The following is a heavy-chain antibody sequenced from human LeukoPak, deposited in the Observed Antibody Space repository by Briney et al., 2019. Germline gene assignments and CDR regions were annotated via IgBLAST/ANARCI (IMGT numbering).Heavy chain of an antibody. CDR2: IYYSGST. J-gene: IGHJ5*02. CDR1: GGSISSSSYY. Sequence: SETLSLTCTVSGGSISSSSYYWGWIRQPPGRGLEWIGSIYYSGSTYYNPSLKSRVTISVDTSKNQFSLKLSSVTAADTAVYYCARRNGILLWFGESNWFDPLGPGNPGHRLL. CDR3: ARRNGILLWFGESNWFDP. V-gene: IGHV4-39*01. D-gene: IGHD3-10*01.